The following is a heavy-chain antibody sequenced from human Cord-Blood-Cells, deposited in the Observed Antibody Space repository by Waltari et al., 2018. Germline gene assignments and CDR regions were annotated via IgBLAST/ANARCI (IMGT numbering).Heavy chain of an antibody. J-gene: IGHJ4*02. CDR1: GYTSTSYD. CDR3: ARGPRPDSSVPSDY. V-gene: IGHV1-8*01. D-gene: IGHD6-6*01. CDR2: MNPNSGNT. Sequence: QGQLVQSGAEGKKPGASVKVSCKASGYTSTSYDFNWVRHATGQGLEWMGWMNPNSGNTGYAQKFQGRVTMTRNTSISTAYMELSSLRSEDTAVYYCARGPRPDSSVPSDYWGQGTLVTVSS.